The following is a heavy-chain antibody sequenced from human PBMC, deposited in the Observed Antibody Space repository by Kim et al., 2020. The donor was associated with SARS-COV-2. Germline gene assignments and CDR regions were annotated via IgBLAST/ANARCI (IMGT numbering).Heavy chain of an antibody. CDR1: GSSVRSSY. V-gene: IGHV3-53*01. CDR2: IHDAGST. Sequence: GGSLRLSCAVSGSSVRSSYMTWVRQAPGKGLEWVSAIHDAGSTYYADSVKGRFTISRDIPKDTLYLQMNSLRAEDTAVYYCSRLTVGAYFDYWGQGSLVT. D-gene: IGHD1-26*01. J-gene: IGHJ4*02. CDR3: SRLTVGAYFDY.